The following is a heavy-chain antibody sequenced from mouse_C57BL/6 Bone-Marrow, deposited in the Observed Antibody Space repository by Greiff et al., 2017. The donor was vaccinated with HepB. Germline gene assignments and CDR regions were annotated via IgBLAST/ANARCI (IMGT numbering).Heavy chain of an antibody. D-gene: IGHD1-1*01. J-gene: IGHJ4*01. CDR3: ALSSSYAMDY. CDR1: GYTFTSYG. Sequence: VQLQQSGAELARPGASVKLSCMASGYTFTSYGISWVKQRTGQGLEWIGEIYPRSGNTYYNEKFKGKATLTADKSSSTAYMELRSLTSEDSAVYFCALSSSYAMDYWGQGTSVTVSS. CDR2: IYPRSGNT. V-gene: IGHV1-81*01.